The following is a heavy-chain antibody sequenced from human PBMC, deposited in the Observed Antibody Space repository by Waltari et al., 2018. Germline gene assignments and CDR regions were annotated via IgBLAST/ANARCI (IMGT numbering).Heavy chain of an antibody. CDR2: IRSGGDVT. V-gene: IGHV3-23*01. CDR3: AKGPYCSGGNCYQPYFDY. CDR1: GLTFSNYV. Sequence: EVQLLESGGGLVQPGGSLRLSCVASGLTFSNYVMNWVRQAPGKGLEGVSAIRSGGDVTYYADSVKGRFTISTDNSKNTLYLQMNSLRAEDTAVYYCAKGPYCSGGNCYQPYFDYWGQGTLVTVSS. D-gene: IGHD2-15*01. J-gene: IGHJ4*02.